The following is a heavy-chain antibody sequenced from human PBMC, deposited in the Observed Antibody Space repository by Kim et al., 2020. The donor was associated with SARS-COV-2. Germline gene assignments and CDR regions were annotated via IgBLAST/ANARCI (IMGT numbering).Heavy chain of an antibody. CDR1: GFTFSSYG. CDR2: IWYDGSNK. V-gene: IGHV3-33*01. D-gene: IGHD2-15*01. J-gene: IGHJ5*02. CDR3: ARDQRGYCSGGSCAGVFDP. Sequence: RGSLRLSCAASGFTFSSYGMHWVRQAPGKGLEWVAVIWYDGSNKYYADSVKGRFTISRDNSKNTLYLQMNSLRAEDTAVYYCARDQRGYCSGGSCAGVFDPWGQGTLVTVSS.